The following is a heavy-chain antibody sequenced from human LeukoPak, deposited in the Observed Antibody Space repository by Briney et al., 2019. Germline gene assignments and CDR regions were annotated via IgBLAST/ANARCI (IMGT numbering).Heavy chain of an antibody. Sequence: SSQTLSLTCTVSGGSISSGSYYWSWIRQPAGKGLEWIGRIYISGSTNYNPSLKSRVTISVDTSKNQFSLKLSSVTAADTAVYYCAREETYYYDSSGYYLYYFDYWDQGTLVTVSS. CDR3: AREETYYYDSSGYYLYYFDY. V-gene: IGHV4-61*02. J-gene: IGHJ4*02. D-gene: IGHD3-22*01. CDR1: GGSISSGSYY. CDR2: IYISGST.